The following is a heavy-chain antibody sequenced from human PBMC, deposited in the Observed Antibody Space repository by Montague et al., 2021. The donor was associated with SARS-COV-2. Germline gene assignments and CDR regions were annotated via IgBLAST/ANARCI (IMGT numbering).Heavy chain of an antibody. CDR1: GASVTSGNSY. V-gene: IGHV4-61*01. Sequence: SETLSLTCTVSGASVTSGNSYWNWIRQPPGKGLEWIGYISYSGSTNYXXXLKSRVTISVDTSKNQLSLKVISATAADTAVYYCARSGYVSVGSYYICPDWGQGTLVTVSS. D-gene: IGHD3-22*01. CDR2: ISYSGST. CDR3: ARSGYVSVGSYYICPD. J-gene: IGHJ1*01.